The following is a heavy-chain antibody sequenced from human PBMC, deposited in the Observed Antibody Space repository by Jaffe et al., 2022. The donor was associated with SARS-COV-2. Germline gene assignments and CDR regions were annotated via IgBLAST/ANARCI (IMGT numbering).Heavy chain of an antibody. J-gene: IGHJ5*02. CDR2: IYYSGTT. Sequence: QLQLQESGPGLMKPSETLSLTCTVSGGSVSSGSYYWGWIRQPPGKGLEWVGNIYYSGTTYYNPSLKSRVTISVDTSKNQFSLRLSSVTAADTAVYYCARHYYNGGWFDPWGQGTLVTVSS. V-gene: IGHV4-39*01. D-gene: IGHD3-10*01. CDR3: ARHYYNGGWFDP. CDR1: GGSVSSGSYY.